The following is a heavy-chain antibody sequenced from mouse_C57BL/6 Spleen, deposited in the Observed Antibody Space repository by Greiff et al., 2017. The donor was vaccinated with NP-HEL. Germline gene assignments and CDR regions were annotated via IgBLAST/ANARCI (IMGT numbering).Heavy chain of an antibody. D-gene: IGHD3-3*01. Sequence: QVQLQQSGPELVKPGASVKISCKASGYAFSSSWMNWVKQRPGKGLEWIGRIYPGDGDTNYNGKFKGKATLTADKSSSTAYMQHSSLTSEDSRVYFCAKLGLYYFDYWGQGTTLTVSS. CDR1: GYAFSSSW. CDR2: IYPGDGDT. CDR3: AKLGLYYFDY. J-gene: IGHJ2*01. V-gene: IGHV1-82*01.